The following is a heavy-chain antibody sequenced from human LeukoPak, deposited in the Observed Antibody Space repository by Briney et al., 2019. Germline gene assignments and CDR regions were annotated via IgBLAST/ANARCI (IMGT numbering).Heavy chain of an antibody. CDR3: ARDLGLRGST. D-gene: IGHD5-12*01. V-gene: IGHV3-33*01. CDR1: GFTFSNYG. CDR2: IWYDGSNK. Sequence: PGGSLRLSCAASGFTFSNYGMHWVRQAPGKGLEWVAVIWYDGSNKYYTDSVKGRFTISRDNAKNTVYLQMNSLRGEDTAVYYCARDLGLRGSTWGQGTLVTVSS. J-gene: IGHJ5*02.